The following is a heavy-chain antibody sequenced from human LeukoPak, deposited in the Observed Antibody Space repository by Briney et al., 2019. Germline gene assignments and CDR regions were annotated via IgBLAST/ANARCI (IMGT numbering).Heavy chain of an antibody. CDR1: GGSFSSGTYY. CDR2: VYYSGTT. J-gene: IGHJ4*02. CDR3: ARQYYDSSGYYPWYFDY. D-gene: IGHD3-22*01. Sequence: SETLSLTCTVSGGSFSSGTYYWGWIRQPPGKGLEWIGSVYYSGTTYYNQSLKSRVTISADTSKKQFSLRLTSVTAADTAVYYCARQYYDSSGYYPWYFDYWGQGTLVTVSS. V-gene: IGHV4-39*01.